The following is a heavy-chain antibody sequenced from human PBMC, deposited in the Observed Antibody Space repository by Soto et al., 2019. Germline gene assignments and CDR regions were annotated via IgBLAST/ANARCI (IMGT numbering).Heavy chain of an antibody. V-gene: IGHV1-46*01. Sequence: GASVKVSCNASGYTFTHYYIHWVRQAPGQGLEWMGIINPNGGITTYAQKFRAGFSMTRDTSTSTVYLELSSLRSEDSAVYYCATSVNSAMAFDYWGQGTLVTVSS. CDR1: GYTFTHYY. J-gene: IGHJ4*02. CDR2: INPNGGIT. D-gene: IGHD5-18*01. CDR3: ATSVNSAMAFDY.